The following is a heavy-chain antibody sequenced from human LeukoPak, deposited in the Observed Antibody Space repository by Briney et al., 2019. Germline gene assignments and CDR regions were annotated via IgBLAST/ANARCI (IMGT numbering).Heavy chain of an antibody. D-gene: IGHD3-9*01. J-gene: IGHJ4*02. CDR3: ARDVDWILFDY. CDR2: VNREGTTS. CDR1: GFTFSTYW. Sequence: GGSLRLSCAASGFTFSTYWMHWVRQVPGKGLVWVSRVNREGTTSAYADSVKGRFTISRDNDENTLYLQMNSLRVEDTAVYYCARDVDWILFDYWGQGTLVTVSS. V-gene: IGHV3-74*01.